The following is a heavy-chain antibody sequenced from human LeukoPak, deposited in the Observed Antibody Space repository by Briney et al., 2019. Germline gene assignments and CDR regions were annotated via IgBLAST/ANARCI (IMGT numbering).Heavy chain of an antibody. D-gene: IGHD3-9*01. CDR3: ARVPTPLTGYRDAFDI. V-gene: IGHV3-30-3*01. J-gene: IGHJ3*02. CDR1: GFTFSSYA. CDR2: ISYDGSNK. Sequence: GRSLRLSCAASGFTFSSYAMHRVRQAPGKGLEWVAVISYDGSNKYYADSVKGRFTISRDNSKNTLYLQMNSLRAEDTAVYYCARVPTPLTGYRDAFDIWGQGTMVTVSS.